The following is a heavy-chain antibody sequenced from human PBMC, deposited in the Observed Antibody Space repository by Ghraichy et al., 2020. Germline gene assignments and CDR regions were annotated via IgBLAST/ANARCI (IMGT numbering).Heavy chain of an antibody. CDR1: GFSFGRYW. CDR2: IRPDGSER. V-gene: IGHV3-7*01. D-gene: IGHD4-17*01. Sequence: GGSLRLSCTASGFSFGRYWMTWVRQAPGKGLEWVAGIRPDGSERSYVDSVKGRFSISRDNAKYALTLEMNGLRVEDTAVYYCVRDPYGDYKYGGADFWGQGTLVTVSS. CDR3: VRDPYGDYKYGGADF. J-gene: IGHJ4*02.